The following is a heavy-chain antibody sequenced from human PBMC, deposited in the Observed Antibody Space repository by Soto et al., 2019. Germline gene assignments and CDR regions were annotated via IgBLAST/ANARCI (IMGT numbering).Heavy chain of an antibody. J-gene: IGHJ4*02. CDR3: ARGLGKYDY. V-gene: IGHV4-34*01. CDR1: GASFSGYY. D-gene: IGHD7-27*01. CDR2: INHSGTT. Sequence: PSETLSLTCGVYGASFSGYYWSWIRQPPGKGLEWIGEINHSGTTNYNPSLKSRVTISVDTSKNQFSLNLRPVTAADTAVYYCARGLGKYDYWGQGTLVTVSS.